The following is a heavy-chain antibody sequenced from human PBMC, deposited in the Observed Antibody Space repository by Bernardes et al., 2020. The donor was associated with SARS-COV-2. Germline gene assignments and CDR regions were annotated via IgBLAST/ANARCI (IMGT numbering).Heavy chain of an antibody. CDR1: GFTFSEYP. J-gene: IGHJ4*02. CDR2: ISDNGGST. Sequence: GGSLRLSCSGSGFTFSEYPMHWVRQTPGKGLEYVSRISDNGGSTHYGDSVKGRFTISGDNSKNTMYLQMNSLRVEDKAVYYCVKERPGGDYWGQGILVTVSS. V-gene: IGHV3-64D*06. CDR3: VKERPGGDY.